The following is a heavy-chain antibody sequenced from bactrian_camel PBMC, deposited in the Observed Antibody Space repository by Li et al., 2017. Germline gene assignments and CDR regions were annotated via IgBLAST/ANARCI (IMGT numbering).Heavy chain of an antibody. D-gene: IGHD5*01. V-gene: IGHV3S53*01. J-gene: IGHJ4*01. CDR2: IDSVGFT. CDR1: GLVDSPRC. CDR3: ARKRRFGSCIDDMTAGDY. Sequence: HVQLVESGGGSVEAGGSLRLSCEVIGLVDSPRCMGWFRQATGEERERVATIDSVGFTTYGDAVRGRFTISKDNDKTVYLEMNNLQPEDTAMHYCARKRRFGSCIDDMTAGDYWGQGTQVTVS.